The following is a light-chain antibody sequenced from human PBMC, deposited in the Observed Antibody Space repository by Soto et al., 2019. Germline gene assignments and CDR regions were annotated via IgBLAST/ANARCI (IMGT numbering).Light chain of an antibody. CDR1: SSNIGAGYD. CDR3: SSFTSAYTFV. CDR2: GNS. J-gene: IGLJ7*01. Sequence: QSVLTQPPSVSGAPGQRVTISCTGSSSNIGAGYDVHWYQQLPGTAPKLLIYGNSNRPSGVPDRFSGSKSGNTASLTISGLQAEDEADYYCSSFTSAYTFVFGSGTQLTV. V-gene: IGLV1-40*01.